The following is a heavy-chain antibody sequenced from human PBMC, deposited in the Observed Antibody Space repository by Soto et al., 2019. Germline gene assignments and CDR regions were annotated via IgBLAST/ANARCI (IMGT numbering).Heavy chain of an antibody. CDR3: VRDWESTTQTWGFGDS. D-gene: IGHD1-1*01. J-gene: IGHJ4*02. V-gene: IGHV1-69*08. CDR1: GGTFSSYT. CDR2: IIPIFGVT. Sequence: QVQLVQSGAEVKKPGSSVKVSCKASGGTFSSYTITWVRQATGQGLEWLGRIIPIFGVTNYAQKFQDRVTITADRSTTTAYMELSRLRSEDTAVYYCVRDWESTTQTWGFGDSCGQGTLGTVSS.